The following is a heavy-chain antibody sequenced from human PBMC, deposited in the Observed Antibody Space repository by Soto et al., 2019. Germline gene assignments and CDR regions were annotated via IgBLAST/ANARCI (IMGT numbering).Heavy chain of an antibody. CDR3: ARSQIVVVDNWFDP. V-gene: IGHV4-39*01. CDR1: GASIRSSTFY. J-gene: IGHJ5*02. CDR2: IYYDGST. Sequence: SETLSLTCTVSGASIRSSTFYWGWIRQPPGKGLESIGNIYYDGSTYNNPSLKSLVTISVDTSKNQFSLKLSSVTAADTVVYYCARSQIVVVDNWFDPWGQGTLVTVSS. D-gene: IGHD3-22*01.